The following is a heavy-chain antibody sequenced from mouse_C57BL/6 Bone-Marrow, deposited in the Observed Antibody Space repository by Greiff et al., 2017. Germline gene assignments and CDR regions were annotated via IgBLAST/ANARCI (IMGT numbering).Heavy chain of an antibody. CDR3: AGCYGSSSWFAY. V-gene: IGHV1-55*01. J-gene: IGHJ3*01. CDR1: GYTFTSYW. Sequence: QVQLQQPGAELVKPGASVKMSCKASGYTFTSYWITWVKQRPGQGLEWIGDIYPGSGSTNYNEKFKSKATLTVDTSSSTAYMQLSSLTSEDSAVYYCAGCYGSSSWFAYWGQGTLVTVSA. D-gene: IGHD1-1*01. CDR2: IYPGSGST.